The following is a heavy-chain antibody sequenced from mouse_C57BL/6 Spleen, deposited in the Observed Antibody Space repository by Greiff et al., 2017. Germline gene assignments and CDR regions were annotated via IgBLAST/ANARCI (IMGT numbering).Heavy chain of an antibody. Sequence: VQLQQSGAELVKPGASVKISCKASGYAFSSYWMNWVKQRPGKGLEWIGQIYPGDGDTNYNGKFKGKATLTADKSSSTAYMQLSSLTSEDSAVYFCARPTVPHWYFVVWGTGTTVTVSS. V-gene: IGHV1-80*01. CDR2: IYPGDGDT. J-gene: IGHJ1*03. CDR3: ARPTVPHWYFVV. D-gene: IGHD1-1*01. CDR1: GYAFSSYW.